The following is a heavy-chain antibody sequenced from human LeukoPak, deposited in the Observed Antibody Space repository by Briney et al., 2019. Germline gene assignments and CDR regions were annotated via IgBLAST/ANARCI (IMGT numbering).Heavy chain of an antibody. D-gene: IGHD3-16*02. V-gene: IGHV3-23*01. CDR1: GFTFSSYA. Sequence: GGSLRLSCAASGFTFSSYAMSWVRQAAGKGLEWVSAVSGSGGSTYYADSVKGRFTISRDNSKNTLYLQMNSLIAEDTAVYYCAKVVEAWGVRLVELSLRGQGTLVTVSS. CDR2: VSGSGGST. CDR3: AKVVEAWGVRLVELSL. J-gene: IGHJ1*01.